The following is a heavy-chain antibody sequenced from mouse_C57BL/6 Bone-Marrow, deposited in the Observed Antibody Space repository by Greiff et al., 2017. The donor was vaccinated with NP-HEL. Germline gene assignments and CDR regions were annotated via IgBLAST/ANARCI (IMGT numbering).Heavy chain of an antibody. Sequence: EVKLVESGGGLVQPGGSMKLSCAASGFTFRDAWMDWVRQSPEKGLEWVAEIRNKANNHATYYAESVKGRFTISRDDSNSSVYLQMNSLRAEDTGIYYCTSAYYSNYGFAYWGQGTLVTVSA. J-gene: IGHJ3*01. CDR1: GFTFRDAW. D-gene: IGHD2-5*01. V-gene: IGHV6-6*01. CDR3: TSAYYSNYGFAY. CDR2: IRNKANNHAT.